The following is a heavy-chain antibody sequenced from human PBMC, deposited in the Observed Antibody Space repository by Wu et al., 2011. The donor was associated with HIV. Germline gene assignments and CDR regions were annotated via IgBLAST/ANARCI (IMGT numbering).Heavy chain of an antibody. J-gene: IGHJ4*02. CDR3: ARPSRDSSGLN. V-gene: IGHV5-51*01. D-gene: IGHD3-22*01. CDR1: GYMFSNYW. CDR2: IYPDDSDA. Sequence: VQLVQSGAEVKKPGESLRISCKTSGYMFSNYWIGWVRQKPGSGLEWMGVIYPDDSDARYSPSFQGLVTISADKSFTAAYLQFRSLKASDTAIYYCARPSRDSSGLNWGQGTLVTVSS.